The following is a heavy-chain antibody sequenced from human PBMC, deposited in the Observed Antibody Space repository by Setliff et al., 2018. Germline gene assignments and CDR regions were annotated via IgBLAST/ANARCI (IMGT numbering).Heavy chain of an antibody. Sequence: PWGSLRLSCTASGFTFGDYAMSWVRQAPGKGLEWGSAISGSGSSTYYADSVKGRFTISRDNSKNTLYLQMNSVRAEDTAVYYCAKTRGSNWNFFYYMDVWGKGTTVTVSS. J-gene: IGHJ6*03. V-gene: IGHV3-23*01. D-gene: IGHD1-1*01. CDR3: AKTRGSNWNFFYYMDV. CDR2: ISGSGSST. CDR1: GFTFGDYA.